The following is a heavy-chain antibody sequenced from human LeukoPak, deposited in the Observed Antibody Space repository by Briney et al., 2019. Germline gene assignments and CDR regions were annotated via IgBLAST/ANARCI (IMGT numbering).Heavy chain of an antibody. CDR1: GYTFTSYW. Sequence: GESLKISCKGSGYTFTSYWIGWVRQMPGRGLEWMGVIYPDDSDTRYSPSFQGQVTISADKSISTAYLQWSSLKASDTAMYYCARHSYYYDSSGYPKPADYWGQGTLVTVSS. D-gene: IGHD3-22*01. CDR2: IYPDDSDT. J-gene: IGHJ4*02. CDR3: ARHSYYYDSSGYPKPADY. V-gene: IGHV5-51*01.